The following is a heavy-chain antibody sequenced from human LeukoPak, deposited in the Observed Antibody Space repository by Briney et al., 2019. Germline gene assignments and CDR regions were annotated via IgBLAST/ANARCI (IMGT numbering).Heavy chain of an antibody. V-gene: IGHV4-30-2*01. D-gene: IGHD2-21*02. J-gene: IGHJ3*02. CDR1: GGSISSGGYS. CDR3: ARAGEVGCGGDCYWGTDAFGI. Sequence: SETLSLTCAVSGGSISSGGYSWSWIRQPPGKGLEWIGYIYHSGSAYYNPSLKSRVTISVDRSKNQFSLKLSSVTAADTAVYYCARAGEVGCGGDCYWGTDAFGIWGQGTMVTVSS. CDR2: IYHSGSA.